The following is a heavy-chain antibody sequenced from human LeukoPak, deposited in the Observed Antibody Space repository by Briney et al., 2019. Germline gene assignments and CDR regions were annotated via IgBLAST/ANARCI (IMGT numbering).Heavy chain of an antibody. CDR2: IIPIFGTA. J-gene: IGHJ4*02. Sequence: SVKVSCKASGGTFSSYAISWVRQAPGQGLEWMGGIIPIFGTANYAQKFQGRVTITTDESTSTAYMELSSLRSEDTAVYYCATTESRYNWNVPFTFDYWGQGTLVTVSS. D-gene: IGHD1-1*01. CDR1: GGTFSSYA. V-gene: IGHV1-69*05. CDR3: ATTESRYNWNVPFTFDY.